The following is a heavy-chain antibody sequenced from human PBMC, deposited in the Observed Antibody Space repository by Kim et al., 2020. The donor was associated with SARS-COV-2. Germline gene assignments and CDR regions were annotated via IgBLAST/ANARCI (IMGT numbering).Heavy chain of an antibody. CDR3: AKHQFTYGSDAFDI. J-gene: IGHJ3*02. V-gene: IGHV3-23*01. D-gene: IGHD3-10*01. CDR1: GFTFDSFA. Sequence: GSLRLSCAASGFTFDSFAMSWVRQAPGKGLEWVSNIKGGGVATNYADSVQGRFTISRDNSRNTLYLEMHNLRAEDTAIYYYAKHQFTYGSDAFDIWGQG. CDR2: IKGGGVAT.